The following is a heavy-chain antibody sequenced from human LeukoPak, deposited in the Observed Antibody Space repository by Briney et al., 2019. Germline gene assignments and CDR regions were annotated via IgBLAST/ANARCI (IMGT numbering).Heavy chain of an antibody. V-gene: IGHV3-30-3*01. CDR1: GFTFSSYA. CDR2: ISYDGSNK. CDR3: ARAETSPFFNAFDI. D-gene: IGHD3-3*02. Sequence: PGGSLRLSCAASGFTFSSYAMHWVRQAPGKGLEWVAVISYDGSNKYYADSVKGRFTISRDNSKNTLYLQMNSLRAEDTAVYYCARAETSPFFNAFDIWGQGTMVTVSS. J-gene: IGHJ3*02.